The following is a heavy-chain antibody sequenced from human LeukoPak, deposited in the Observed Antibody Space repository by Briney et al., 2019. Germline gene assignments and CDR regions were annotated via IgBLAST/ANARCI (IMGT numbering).Heavy chain of an antibody. CDR2: INHRCGST. CDR3: ARDSPSCLDY. V-gene: IGHV1-46*01. CDR1: GYTFTSYY. Sequence: ASVKVSCKASGYTFTSYYMHWVRDAPGQGCEWRVVINHRCGSTRYAQKFQGRDTRTRDTSTSTVYMELSSLRSGDTAVYYCARDSPSCLDYWGQGTLVTVSS. J-gene: IGHJ4*02.